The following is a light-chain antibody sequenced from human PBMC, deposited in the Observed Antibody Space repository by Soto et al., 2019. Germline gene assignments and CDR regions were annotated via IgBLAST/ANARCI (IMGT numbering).Light chain of an antibody. CDR2: EVT. CDR3: SSYTSSSTKV. Sequence: QSALTQPASVSGYPGQSITISCTGTSSDVGVYNYVSWYQQHPGKAPKLMIYEVTNRPSGVSNRFSGSKSGNTASLTISGLQAEDEADYYCSSYTSSSTKVFGTGTKVTVL. V-gene: IGLV2-14*01. CDR1: SSDVGVYNY. J-gene: IGLJ1*01.